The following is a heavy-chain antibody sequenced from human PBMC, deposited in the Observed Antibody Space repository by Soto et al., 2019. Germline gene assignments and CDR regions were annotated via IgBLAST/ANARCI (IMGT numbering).Heavy chain of an antibody. J-gene: IGHJ5*02. Sequence: GASVKVSCKASGYTFTGYYMHWVRQAPGRGLERMGWISANNGNTNYAQKLQGRVTMTTDTSTSTAYMELRSLRSDDTAVYYCARDGAAKSRDWFDPWGQGTLVTVSS. CDR1: GYTFTGYY. CDR3: ARDGAAKSRDWFDP. CDR2: ISANNGNT. V-gene: IGHV1-18*04.